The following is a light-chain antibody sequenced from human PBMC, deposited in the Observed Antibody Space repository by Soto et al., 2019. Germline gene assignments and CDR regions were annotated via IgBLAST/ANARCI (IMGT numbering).Light chain of an antibody. V-gene: IGKV3-11*01. Sequence: EMGLTQSPSTLPLSPGERATLACRASQSVXSYFDCYEQKPGQAPRPLPSDASNRATGIAARLSGSGSGTGSTLIISSIEPEDFVVYYCQQRSKLPPGTFGGGTKVDIK. CDR1: QSVXSY. CDR2: DAS. J-gene: IGKJ4*01. CDR3: QQRSKLPPGT.